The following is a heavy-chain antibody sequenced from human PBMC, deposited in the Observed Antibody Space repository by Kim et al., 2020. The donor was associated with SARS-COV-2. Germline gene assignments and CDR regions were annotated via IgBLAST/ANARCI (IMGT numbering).Heavy chain of an antibody. CDR3: ARDGSGSYYHPPYFDL. V-gene: IGHV3-53*01. CDR2: IYSGGST. CDR1: GFTVSSNY. D-gene: IGHD3-10*01. J-gene: IGHJ2*01. Sequence: GGSLRLSCAASGFTVSSNYMSWVRQAPGKGLEWVSVIYSGGSTYYADSVKGRFTISRDNSKNTLYLQMNSLRAEETAVYYCARDGSGSYYHPPYFDLWGRGTLVTVSS.